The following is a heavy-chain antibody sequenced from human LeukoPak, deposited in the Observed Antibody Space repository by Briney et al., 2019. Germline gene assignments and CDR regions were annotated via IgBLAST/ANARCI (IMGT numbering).Heavy chain of an antibody. J-gene: IGHJ1*01. V-gene: IGHV4-39*01. CDR2: IYYSGST. Sequence: SETLSLTCTVSGGSISSSSYYWGWIRQPPGKGLEWIGSIYYSGSTYYNPSLKSRVTISVDTSKNQFSLKLSSVTVADTAVYYCATRNFQHWGQGTLVTVSS. CDR3: ATRNFQH. CDR1: GGSISSSSYY.